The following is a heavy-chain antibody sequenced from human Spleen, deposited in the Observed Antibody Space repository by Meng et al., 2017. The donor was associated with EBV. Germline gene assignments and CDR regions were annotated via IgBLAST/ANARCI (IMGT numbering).Heavy chain of an antibody. CDR2: INAGDGYT. CDR1: GYTFNAYG. J-gene: IGHJ4*02. D-gene: IGHD1-14*01. CDR3: ARDHRRELWEEGIFDY. V-gene: IGHV1-3*01. Sequence: QVQLVQSGAEVKKPGASVKVSCKASGYTFNAYGIHWVRQAPGQSLEWMGWINAGDGYTKYSQKFQGRVTITRDTSASTAYMELSSLRSEDTAVYYCARDHRRELWEEGIFDYWGQGTLVTVSS.